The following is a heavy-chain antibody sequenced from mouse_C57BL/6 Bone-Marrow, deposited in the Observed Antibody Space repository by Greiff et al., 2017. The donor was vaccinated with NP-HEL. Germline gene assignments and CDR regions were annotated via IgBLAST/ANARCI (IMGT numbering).Heavy chain of an antibody. CDR1: GYTFTSYW. D-gene: IGHD2-1*01. V-gene: IGHV1-69*01. J-gene: IGHJ1*03. CDR3: AREDLLCPWYFDV. CDR2: IDPSDSYT. Sequence: QVQLQQPGAELVMPGASVKLSCKASGYTFTSYWMHWVKQRPGQGLEWIGEIDPSDSYTNYNQKFKGKSTLTVDKSSSTASMQLSSLTSADSAVYYCAREDLLCPWYFDVWGTGTTVTVSS.